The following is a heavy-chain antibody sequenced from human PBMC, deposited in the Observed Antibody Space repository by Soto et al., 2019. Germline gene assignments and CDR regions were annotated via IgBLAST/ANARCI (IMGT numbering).Heavy chain of an antibody. CDR1: GYSFTTHW. Sequence: EVQLVQAGAEVKKPGETLKIPCKGSGYSFTTHWIGWVRQMPGKGLEWMGIIYPGDSDTRYSPSFQGQVTISAHKSISTAYLQWSPLKASDTARYFCARGGDRGGYDWTVFDYWCQGTRVTVSS. CDR3: ARGGDRGGYDWTVFDY. J-gene: IGHJ4*02. CDR2: IYPGDSDT. D-gene: IGHD5-12*01. V-gene: IGHV5-51*01.